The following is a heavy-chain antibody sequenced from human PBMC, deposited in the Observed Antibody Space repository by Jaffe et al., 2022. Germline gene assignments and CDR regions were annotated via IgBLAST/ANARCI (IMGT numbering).Heavy chain of an antibody. Sequence: EVQLVESGGGLVKPGGSLRLSCAASGFTFSSYSMNWVRQAPGKGLEWVSSISSSSSYIYYADSVKGRFTISRDNAKNSLYLQMNSLRAEDTAVYYCARDLLFETGTPWGWFDPWGQGTLVTVSS. D-gene: IGHD1-1*01. J-gene: IGHJ5*02. CDR1: GFTFSSYS. V-gene: IGHV3-21*01. CDR3: ARDLLFETGTPWGWFDP. CDR2: ISSSSSYI.